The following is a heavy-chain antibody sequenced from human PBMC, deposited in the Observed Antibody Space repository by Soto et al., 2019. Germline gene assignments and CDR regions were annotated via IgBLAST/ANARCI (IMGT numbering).Heavy chain of an antibody. CDR1: GYTFSGYA. Sequence: ASVKVSCKASGYTFSGYAIHWVRQAPGQRLQWMGWINGGNSNTKYSQDFQGRVTITRDTAASTAYMELSSLKSEDTAVYYCAKESGSLPQYYFDYWGQGTLVTVSS. D-gene: IGHD1-26*01. CDR2: INGGNSNT. J-gene: IGHJ4*02. V-gene: IGHV1-3*01. CDR3: AKESGSLPQYYFDY.